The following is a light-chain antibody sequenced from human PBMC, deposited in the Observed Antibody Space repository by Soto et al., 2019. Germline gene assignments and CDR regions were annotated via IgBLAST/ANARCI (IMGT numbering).Light chain of an antibody. CDR2: AAS. J-gene: IGKJ1*01. Sequence: DIQMTQSPSSLSASVGDRVTITCRASQGISTYLNWYQQRPGKAPKLLIYAASSLQSVVPSRFSGSGFETHFSLTISSLQPEDFATYSCQQSYSTTWTFGQGNKVEIK. CDR1: QGISTY. V-gene: IGKV1-39*01. CDR3: QQSYSTTWT.